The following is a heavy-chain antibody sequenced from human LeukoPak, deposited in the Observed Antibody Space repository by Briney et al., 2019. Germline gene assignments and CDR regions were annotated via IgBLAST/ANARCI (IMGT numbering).Heavy chain of an antibody. V-gene: IGHV1-69*13. CDR2: IIPIFGTA. CDR3: ARVGGCSSTSCYEGWFDP. CDR1: GGTFSSYA. Sequence: ASVKVSCKASGGTFSSYAISWVRQAPGQGLEWMGGIIPIFGTANYAQKFQGRVTITAGESTSTAYMELSSLRSEDTAVYYCARVGGCSSTSCYEGWFDPWGQGTLVTVSS. D-gene: IGHD2-2*01. J-gene: IGHJ5*02.